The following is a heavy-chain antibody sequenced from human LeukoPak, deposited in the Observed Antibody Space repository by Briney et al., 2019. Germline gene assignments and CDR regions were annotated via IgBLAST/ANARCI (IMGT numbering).Heavy chain of an antibody. D-gene: IGHD2-15*01. Sequence: ASVKVSCKASGYTFTDYYLHWVRQAPRQGLGWMGWINPSSGATNNAQKFQGRVTMTRDTSISTAYMELSGLRSDDTAVYSCARDVGHIPFDIWGQGTMVTVSS. CDR1: GYTFTDYY. V-gene: IGHV1-2*02. CDR3: ARDVGHIPFDI. CDR2: INPSSGAT. J-gene: IGHJ3*02.